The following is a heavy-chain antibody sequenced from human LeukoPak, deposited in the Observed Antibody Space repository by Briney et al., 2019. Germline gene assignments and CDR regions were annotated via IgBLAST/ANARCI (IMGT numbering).Heavy chain of an antibody. V-gene: IGHV3-53*01. CDR2: IYSGGST. CDR3: ARATLDN. Sequence: GGSLRLSCAASGITVGSTYISWVRQAPGKGLEWVSVIYSGGSTKYADSVKARFTISRDNSKNTVYLQMNNLRAEDTAVYYCARATLDNWGQGTPVTVSS. CDR1: GITVGSTY. J-gene: IGHJ4*02.